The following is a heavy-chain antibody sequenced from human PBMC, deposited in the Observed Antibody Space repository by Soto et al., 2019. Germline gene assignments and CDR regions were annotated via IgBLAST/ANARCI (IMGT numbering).Heavy chain of an antibody. D-gene: IGHD3-3*01. J-gene: IGHJ6*02. Sequence: GGSLRLSCAASGFTFSSYSMNWVRQAPGKGLEWVSSISSSSSYIYYADSVKGRFTISRDNAKNSLYLQMNSLRAEDTAVYYCASGISYYDFWSGWIKQGGDYGMDVWGQGTTVTVSS. CDR3: ASGISYYDFWSGWIKQGGDYGMDV. V-gene: IGHV3-21*01. CDR1: GFTFSSYS. CDR2: ISSSSSYI.